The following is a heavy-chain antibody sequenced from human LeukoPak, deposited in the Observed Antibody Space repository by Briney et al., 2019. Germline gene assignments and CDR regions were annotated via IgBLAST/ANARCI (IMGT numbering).Heavy chain of an antibody. CDR1: GYSISSGYY. D-gene: IGHD1-26*01. CDR3: ARCIVGATLFDY. J-gene: IGHJ4*02. CDR2: IYHSGST. Sequence: PSETLSLTCAVSGYSISSGYYWGWIRQPPGKGLEWIGSIYHSGSTYYNPSLKSRVTISVDTSKNQSSLKLSSVTAADTAVYYCARCIVGATLFDYWGQGTLVTVSS. V-gene: IGHV4-38-2*01.